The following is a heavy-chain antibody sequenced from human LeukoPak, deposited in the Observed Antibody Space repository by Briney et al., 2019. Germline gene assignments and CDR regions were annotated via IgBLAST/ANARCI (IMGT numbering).Heavy chain of an antibody. CDR2: IYTRGST. V-gene: IGHV4-4*07. Sequence: PSETLSLTCTVSGGSINNYYWSWIRQPAGKGLEWIGRIYTRGSTNYNPSLKSRVTMSVDTSRNQFSLKLSSVTAADTAVYYCARGRYCSADICSGGDAFDIWGQGTMVSVSS. CDR1: GGSINNYY. J-gene: IGHJ3*02. CDR3: ARGRYCSADICSGGDAFDI. D-gene: IGHD2-15*01.